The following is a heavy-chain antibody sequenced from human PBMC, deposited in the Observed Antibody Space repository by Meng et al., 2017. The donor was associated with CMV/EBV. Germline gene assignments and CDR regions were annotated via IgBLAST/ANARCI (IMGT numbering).Heavy chain of an antibody. CDR1: GFTFSSYG. D-gene: IGHD3-10*01. CDR3: AKDRIRFLLLWFGELGY. V-gene: IGHV3-30*02. CDR2: IRYDGSNK. Sequence: GGSLRLSCAASGFTFSSYGMHWVRQAPGKGLEWVAFIRYDGSNKYYADSVKGRFTISRDNSKNTLYLQMNSLRAEDTAVYYCAKDRIRFLLLWFGELGYWGQGTLVTVSS. J-gene: IGHJ4*02.